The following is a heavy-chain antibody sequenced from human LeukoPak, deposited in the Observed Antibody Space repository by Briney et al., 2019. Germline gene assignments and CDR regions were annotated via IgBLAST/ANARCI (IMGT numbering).Heavy chain of an antibody. V-gene: IGHV3-23*01. D-gene: IGHD2-2*01. CDR3: ARSSAIEYCSSTSCSTGDWFDP. J-gene: IGHJ5*02. CDR1: GFTFSSYA. Sequence: PGGSLRLSCAASGFTFSSYAMSWVRQAPGKGLEWVSAISGSGGSTYYADSVKGRFTVSRDNSKNTLYLQMNSLRAEDTAVYYCARSSAIEYCSSTSCSTGDWFDPWGQGTLVTVSS. CDR2: ISGSGGST.